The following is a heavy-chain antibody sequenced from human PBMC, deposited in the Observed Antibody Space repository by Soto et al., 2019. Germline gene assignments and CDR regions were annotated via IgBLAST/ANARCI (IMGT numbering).Heavy chain of an antibody. Sequence: SETLSLTCAVYGGSFSGYSWSWIRQPPGKGLEWIGEISHSGSTNYNPSLKSRVTISVDTSTKQFSLKLSSVTAADTAVYYCAVLHCYYGMDVWGQGTTVTVSS. CDR3: AVLHCYYGMDV. CDR2: ISHSGST. J-gene: IGHJ6*02. CDR1: GGSFSGYS. V-gene: IGHV4-34*01.